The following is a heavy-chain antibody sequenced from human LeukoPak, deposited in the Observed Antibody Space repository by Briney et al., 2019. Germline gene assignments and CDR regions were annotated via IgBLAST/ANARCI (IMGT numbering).Heavy chain of an antibody. V-gene: IGHV1-18*01. J-gene: IGHJ3*02. CDR2: ISAYNGNT. CDR3: ARVWVEMATMGAFDI. CDR1: GYTFTSYG. Sequence: GASVKVSCKASGYTFTSYGISWVRQAPGQGLEWMGWISAYNGNTNYAQKLQGRVTMTTDTSTSTAYMELRSLRSDDTAVYYCARVWVEMATMGAFDIWGQGTMVTVSS. D-gene: IGHD5-12*01.